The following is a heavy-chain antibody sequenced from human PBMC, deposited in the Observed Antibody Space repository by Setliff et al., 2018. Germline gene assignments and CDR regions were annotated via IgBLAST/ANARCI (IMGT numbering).Heavy chain of an antibody. V-gene: IGHV3-30*02. CDR2: IQPDGGNK. CDR1: GFTFSTYG. J-gene: IGHJ4*02. CDR3: MKDSSGYFFDY. D-gene: IGHD3-22*01. Sequence: GGSLRLSCAASGFTFSTYGLHWVRQTPDKGLEWVTFIQPDGGNKYYKDSVKGRFTISRDDSKNTLYLQMISLRAGDTAVYYCMKDSSGYFFDYWGQGILVTVSS.